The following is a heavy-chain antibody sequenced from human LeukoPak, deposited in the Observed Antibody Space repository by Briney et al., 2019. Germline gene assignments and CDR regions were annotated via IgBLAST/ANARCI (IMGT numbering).Heavy chain of an antibody. D-gene: IGHD3-10*01. J-gene: IGHJ5*02. CDR3: ARELRITMVRGVIRGDWFDP. CDR2: IYTSGST. V-gene: IGHV4-61*02. CDR1: GGSISSGSYY. Sequence: SETLSLTCTVSGGSISSGSYYWSWIRQPAGKGLEWIGRIYTSGSTNYNPSLKSRVTISVDTSKNQFSLKLSSVTAADTAVYYCARELRITMVRGVIRGDWFDPWGQGTLVTVSS.